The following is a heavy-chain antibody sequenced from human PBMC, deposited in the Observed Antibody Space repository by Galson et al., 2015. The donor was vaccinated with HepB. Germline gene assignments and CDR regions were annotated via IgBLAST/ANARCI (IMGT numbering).Heavy chain of an antibody. CDR1: GFTFSSYA. V-gene: IGHV3-30-3*01. D-gene: IGHD3-10*01. J-gene: IGHJ6*02. Sequence: SLRLSCAASGFTFSSYAMHWVRQAPGKGLEWVAVISYDGSNKYYADSVKGRFTISRDNSKNTLYLQMNSLRAEDTAVYYCARKSPGSYGGFYYYYYGMDVWGQGTTVTVSS. CDR2: ISYDGSNK. CDR3: ARKSPGSYGGFYYYYYGMDV.